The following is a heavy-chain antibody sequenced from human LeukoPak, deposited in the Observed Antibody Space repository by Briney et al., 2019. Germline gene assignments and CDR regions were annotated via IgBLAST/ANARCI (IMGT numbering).Heavy chain of an antibody. CDR1: GDTFTSYG. CDR3: ATAGDYYYGSANYYRTYDY. D-gene: IGHD3-10*01. J-gene: IGHJ4*02. Sequence: ASVKVSCKASGDTFTSYGISWVRQAPGQGLEWMGWISAYNNNTNYAQKLQGRVTMTTDTSTSTAYMELRSLRSDDTAVYYCATAGDYYYGSANYYRTYDYWGQGTLVTVSS. CDR2: ISAYNNNT. V-gene: IGHV1-18*01.